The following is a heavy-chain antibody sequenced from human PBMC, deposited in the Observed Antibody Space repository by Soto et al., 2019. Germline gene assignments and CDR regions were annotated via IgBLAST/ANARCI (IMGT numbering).Heavy chain of an antibody. CDR2: IIPILGIA. CDR1: GGTFSSYT. D-gene: IGHD2-15*01. Sequence: GASVKVSCKASGGTFSSYTIIWVRQAPGQGLEWMGRIIPILGIANYAQKFQGRVTITADKSTSTAYMELSSLRSEDTAVYFCASQEVVVNYYYYYMDVWGKGTTVTVSS. V-gene: IGHV1-69*02. J-gene: IGHJ6*03. CDR3: ASQEVVVNYYYYYMDV.